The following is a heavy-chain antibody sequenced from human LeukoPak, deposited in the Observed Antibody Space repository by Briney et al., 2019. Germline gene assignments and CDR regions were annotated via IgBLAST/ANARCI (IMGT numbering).Heavy chain of an antibody. CDR1: GFTSDDYG. V-gene: IGHV3-20*04. CDR2: INWNGGGT. J-gene: IGHJ5*02. CDR3: ARARYCSGGSCSWFDP. Sequence: GGSPRLSCAASGFTSDDYGVSWVRHAPGEGLEWVSGINWNGGGTGYADSVKGRFTISRDNAKNSLYLQMNSLRAEDTALYYCARARYCSGGSCSWFDPWGQGTLVTVSS. D-gene: IGHD2-15*01.